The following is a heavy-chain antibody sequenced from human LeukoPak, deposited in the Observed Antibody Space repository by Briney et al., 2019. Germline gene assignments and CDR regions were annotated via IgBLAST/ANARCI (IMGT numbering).Heavy chain of an antibody. J-gene: IGHJ3*02. D-gene: IGHD3-22*01. V-gene: IGHV3-23*01. CDR1: RFTFSSYA. CDR2: ISGSGGNT. Sequence: GGSLRLSCAASRFTFSSYAMSWVRQAPGKGLEWVSVISGSGGNTYYADSVKGHFTISRDNSKNTLYLQMNSLRAEDTAVYYCAKSWNYYDSSGGDALDIWGQGTMVTVSS. CDR3: AKSWNYYDSSGGDALDI.